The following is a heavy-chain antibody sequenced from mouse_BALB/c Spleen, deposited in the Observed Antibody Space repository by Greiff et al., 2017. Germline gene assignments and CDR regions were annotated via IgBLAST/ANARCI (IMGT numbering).Heavy chain of an antibody. V-gene: IGHV1-18*01. CDR2: INPNNGGT. CDR3: ARNGDYYYGNEDAVDY. Sequence: EVQLVESGPELVKPGASVKIPCKASGYTFTDYNMDWVKQSHGKSLEWIGEINPNNGGTIYNQKFKGKATLTVDKSSSTAYMEIRSLTSEDTAVYYCARNGDYYYGNEDAVDYWGQGTSVTVSS. CDR1: GYTFTDYN. D-gene: IGHD1-1*02. J-gene: IGHJ4*01.